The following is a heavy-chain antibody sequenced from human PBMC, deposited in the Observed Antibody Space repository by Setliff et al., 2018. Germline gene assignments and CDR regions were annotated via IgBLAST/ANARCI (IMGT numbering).Heavy chain of an antibody. CDR1: GYSFTRYY. Sequence: ASVKVSCKTSGYSFTRYYVHWVRQATGQGLEWMGIINTSGGSTSFAQKFQGRVTMTRDTSTSTVYMELSSLTSDDTAVYYCAKGLPLGRVQNWNYFDRWGQGTLVTVSS. J-gene: IGHJ4*02. CDR3: AKGLPLGRVQNWNYFDR. D-gene: IGHD1-1*01. V-gene: IGHV1-46*01. CDR2: INTSGGST.